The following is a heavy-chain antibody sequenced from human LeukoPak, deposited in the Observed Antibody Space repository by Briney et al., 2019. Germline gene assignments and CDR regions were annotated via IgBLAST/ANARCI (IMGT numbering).Heavy chain of an antibody. Sequence: GGSLRLSWAAAGFTFSYYTMSWVSQAPGKGLEWVSSISSTGSSIYYADSVKGRFTISRDNAKNSLYLQMSSLRVEDTAVYYCARDDVAWNDVHWFDPWGQGTLVTVSS. V-gene: IGHV3-21*01. D-gene: IGHD1-1*01. CDR2: ISSTGSSI. J-gene: IGHJ5*02. CDR1: GFTFSYYT. CDR3: ARDDVAWNDVHWFDP.